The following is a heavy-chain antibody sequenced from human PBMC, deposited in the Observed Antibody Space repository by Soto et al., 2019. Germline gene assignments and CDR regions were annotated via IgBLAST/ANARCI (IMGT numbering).Heavy chain of an antibody. J-gene: IGHJ6*02. Sequence: PSETLSLTCTVSGGSISSGGYYWSWIGHPPGKGLEWIGYIYYSGSTYYNPSLKSRVTISVDTSKNQFSLKLSSVTAADTAVYYCARGRSNWSRRFISYGLDVWGQGTTVTVSS. CDR1: GGSISSGGYY. V-gene: IGHV4-30-4*01. CDR3: ARGRSNWSRRFISYGLDV. D-gene: IGHD6-13*01. CDR2: IYYSGST.